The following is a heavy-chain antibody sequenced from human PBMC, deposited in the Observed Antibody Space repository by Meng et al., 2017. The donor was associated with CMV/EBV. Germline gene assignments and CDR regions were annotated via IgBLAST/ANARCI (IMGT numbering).Heavy chain of an antibody. Sequence: ASVKVSCKASGYTFTGYYMHWVRQAPGQGLEWIGWINPNSGGTNYAQTFQGRVTMTRDTSISTAYMELSRLRSDDTAVYYCASYDRRVGFPYGMDVWGQGTTVTVSS. J-gene: IGHJ6*02. CDR3: ASYDRRVGFPYGMDV. V-gene: IGHV1-2*02. CDR2: INPNSGGT. CDR1: GYTFTGYY. D-gene: IGHD3-22*01.